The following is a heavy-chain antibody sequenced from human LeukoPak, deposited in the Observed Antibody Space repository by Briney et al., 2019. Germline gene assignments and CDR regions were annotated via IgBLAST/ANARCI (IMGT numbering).Heavy chain of an antibody. Sequence: PGGSLRLSCAASGFTFDDYAMHWVRPPPGKGLEWVSSISWDSGSSVYAASVKGRFTISRDNAKNSLYLQMNTLTPEDTALYYCIKDLRLDLHLDTFHLWGQGTLVTVSS. V-gene: IGHV3-9*01. CDR1: GFTFDDYA. J-gene: IGHJ3*01. CDR3: IKDLRLDLHLDTFHL. CDR2: ISWDSGSS. D-gene: IGHD1-7*01.